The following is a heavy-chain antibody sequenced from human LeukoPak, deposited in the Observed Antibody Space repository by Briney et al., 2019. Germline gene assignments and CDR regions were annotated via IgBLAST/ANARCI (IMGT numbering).Heavy chain of an antibody. D-gene: IGHD4-17*01. V-gene: IGHV4-39*01. CDR2: IYYSGST. J-gene: IGHJ4*02. Sequence: SETLSLTCTVSGGSISSKNYYWGWIRQPPGRGLEWIGSIYYSGSTYYNPSLNSRVTISVDTSKNQFSLKLSSVTAADTAVYYCAASYDYGDPRFDYWGQGTLVIASS. CDR1: GGSISSKNYY. CDR3: AASYDYGDPRFDY.